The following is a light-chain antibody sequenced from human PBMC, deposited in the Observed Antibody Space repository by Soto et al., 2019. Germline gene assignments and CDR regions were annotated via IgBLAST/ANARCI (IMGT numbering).Light chain of an antibody. J-gene: IGLJ1*01. CDR1: RSDVGTYDL. V-gene: IGLV2-23*02. CDR2: EVS. CDR3: CSYAVSSTYV. Sequence: QSALTQPASVSGSPGQSITISCTGTRSDVGTYDLVSWYQQHPGKASKLMIYEVSKRPSGVSNRFSGSKSGNTASLTISGLQAEDEADYHCCSYAVSSTYVFGTGTKVTVL.